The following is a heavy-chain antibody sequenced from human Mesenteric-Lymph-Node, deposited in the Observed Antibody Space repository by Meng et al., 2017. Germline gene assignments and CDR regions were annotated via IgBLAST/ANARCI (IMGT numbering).Heavy chain of an antibody. CDR2: INSGNGKT. J-gene: IGHJ4*02. Sequence: QVQLVQSGAEVKKPGASVKVSCKASGYTFTNYAIQWVRQAPGQRLEWMGWINSGNGKTKYSEKFQGRVTITRDTSATTAYMELSSLRSEDMAVCYCARGLWEQSRYYFDSWGQGTLVTVSS. V-gene: IGHV1-3*01. D-gene: IGHD1-26*01. CDR3: ARGLWEQSRYYFDS. CDR1: GYTFTNYA.